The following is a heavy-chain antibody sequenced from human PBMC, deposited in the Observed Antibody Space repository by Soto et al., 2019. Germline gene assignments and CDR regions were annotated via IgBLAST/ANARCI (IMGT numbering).Heavy chain of an antibody. V-gene: IGHV3-23*01. CDR2: ISGSGGST. Sequence: GGSLRLSCAASGFTFSSYAMSWVRQAPGKGLEWVSAISGSGGSTYYADSVKGRFTISRDNSKNTLYLQMNSLRAEDTAVYYCAKGREITMDTDGGYYYGMDVWGQGTTVTVSS. J-gene: IGHJ6*02. CDR3: AKGREITMDTDGGYYYGMDV. D-gene: IGHD3-10*01. CDR1: GFTFSSYA.